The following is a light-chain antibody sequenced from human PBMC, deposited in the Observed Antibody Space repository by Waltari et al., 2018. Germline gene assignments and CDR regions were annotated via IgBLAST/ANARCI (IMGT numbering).Light chain of an antibody. V-gene: IGLV2-23*01. CDR1: NNDIGTYNL. CDR2: PAT. J-gene: IGLJ2*01. CDR3: LSDAGRTAVV. Sequence: QSPLSQPASVSASPGQSITVPCTGTNNDIGTYNLISWYQPYPGKAPKRIIYPATNRPSWVSDRFSGSKSGNAASLTISRLQVEDEGDYYCLSDAGRTAVVFGGGTKLTVL.